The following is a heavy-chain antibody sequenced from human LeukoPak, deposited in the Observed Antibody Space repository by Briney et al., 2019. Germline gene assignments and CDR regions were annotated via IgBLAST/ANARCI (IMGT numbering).Heavy chain of an antibody. Sequence: SETLSLTCTVSGGSLSSYYWTWIRQPPGKGLEWIGEVNHSGSTNYNPSLKSRVTISVDTSKNQFSLKLSSVTAADTAVYYCASTPYDYVWGSYRHSDYWGQGTLVTVSS. CDR1: GGSLSSYY. J-gene: IGHJ4*02. CDR3: ASTPYDYVWGSYRHSDY. CDR2: VNHSGST. V-gene: IGHV4-34*01. D-gene: IGHD3-16*02.